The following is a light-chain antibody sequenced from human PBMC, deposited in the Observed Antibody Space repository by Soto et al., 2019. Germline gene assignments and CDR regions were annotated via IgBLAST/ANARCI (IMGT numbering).Light chain of an antibody. Sequence: QSVLTQPPSASGTPGQRVTISCSGSSSNIGSNTVNWYQQLPGTAPKLLIYTNNQRPSGVPDRFSVSKSCTSASLAISGLQSEDEADYYCAAWDDSLNGLVFGTGTKVTVL. CDR2: TNN. J-gene: IGLJ1*01. V-gene: IGLV1-44*01. CDR1: SSNIGSNT. CDR3: AAWDDSLNGLV.